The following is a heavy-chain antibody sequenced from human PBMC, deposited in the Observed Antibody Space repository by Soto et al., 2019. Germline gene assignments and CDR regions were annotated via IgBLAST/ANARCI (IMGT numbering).Heavy chain of an antibody. CDR3: AREGDYDILPGYYGFDP. D-gene: IGHD3-9*01. Sequence: QVQLVQSGAEVKKPGSSVKVSCKASGGTFSSYAISWVRQAPGQGLEWMGGIIPIFGTANYAQKFQGRVTITADESTSTAYMELSSLRSEDTAVYYCAREGDYDILPGYYGFDPWGQGTLVTVSS. J-gene: IGHJ5*02. V-gene: IGHV1-69*12. CDR2: IIPIFGTA. CDR1: GGTFSSYA.